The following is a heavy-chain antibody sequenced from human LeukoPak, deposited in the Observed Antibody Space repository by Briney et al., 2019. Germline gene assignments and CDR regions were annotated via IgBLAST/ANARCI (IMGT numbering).Heavy chain of an antibody. CDR3: ARDRITMVRGVQNWFDP. J-gene: IGHJ5*02. CDR2: INPNGGST. CDR1: GYTFTSYY. D-gene: IGHD3-10*01. Sequence: ASVKVSCKASGYTFTSYYMHWVRQAPGQGLEWMGIINPNGGSTSYAQKFQGRVTMTRDTSTSTVYMELSSLRSEDTAVYYCARDRITMVRGVQNWFDPWGQGTLVTVSS. V-gene: IGHV1-46*01.